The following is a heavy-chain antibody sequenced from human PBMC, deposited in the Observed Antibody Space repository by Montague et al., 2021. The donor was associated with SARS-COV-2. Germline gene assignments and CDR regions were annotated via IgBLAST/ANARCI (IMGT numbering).Heavy chain of an antibody. J-gene: IGHJ4*02. CDR1: DGSVISTYPH. CDR3: TRGIDSYKTGY. CDR2: LFHIDTA. D-gene: IGHD6-13*01. V-gene: IGHV4-61*01. Sequence: SETLSLTCTVSDGSVISTYPHWHWVRQSPGRGLEWIGGYLFHIDTADYTASLRSQVTISVDTSKNQFSLKLTSVTAADTAVYYCTRGIDSYKTGYWGQGIQVTVSS.